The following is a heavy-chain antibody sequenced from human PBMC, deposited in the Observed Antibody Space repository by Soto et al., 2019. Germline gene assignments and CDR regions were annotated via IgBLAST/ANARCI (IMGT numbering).Heavy chain of an antibody. CDR3: AREDAWRAYDSSGYYYAY. V-gene: IGHV1-46*01. CDR1: GYTLTSYY. Sequence: ASVKVSCKASGYTLTSYYMDWVRQAPGQGLEWMGIINPSGGSTSYAQKFQGRVTMTRDTSTSTVYMELSSLRSEDTAVYYCAREDAWRAYDSSGYYYAYWGQGTLVTVSS. D-gene: IGHD3-22*01. CDR2: INPSGGST. J-gene: IGHJ4*02.